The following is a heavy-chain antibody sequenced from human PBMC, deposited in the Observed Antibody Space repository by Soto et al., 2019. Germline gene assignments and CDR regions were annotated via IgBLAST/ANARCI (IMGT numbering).Heavy chain of an antibody. D-gene: IGHD5-18*01. Sequence: PGGSLRLSCAASGFTFSSYGMHWVRQAPGKGLEWVAVIWYDGSNKYYADSVKGRFTISRDNSKNTLYLQMNSLRAEDTAMYYSASKTYSYCCVDYWGQGTLVTVSS. CDR2: IWYDGSNK. CDR3: ASKTYSYCCVDY. V-gene: IGHV3-33*01. J-gene: IGHJ4*02. CDR1: GFTFSSYG.